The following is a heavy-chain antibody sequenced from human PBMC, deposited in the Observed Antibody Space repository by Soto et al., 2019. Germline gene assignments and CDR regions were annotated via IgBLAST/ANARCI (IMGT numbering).Heavy chain of an antibody. V-gene: IGHV3-23*01. D-gene: IGHD3-10*01. CDR3: AKDVSPYYYGSGSYYNPYYFDY. CDR1: GFSFSNYG. CDR2: ISGSGGST. Sequence: GGSLRLSCAASGFSFSNYGMGWVRQAPGKGLEWVSVISGSGGSTYYADSVKGRFTISRDNSKNTLYLQMKSLRAEDTAIYYCAKDVSPYYYGSGSYYNPYYFDYWGQGTLVTVSS. J-gene: IGHJ4*02.